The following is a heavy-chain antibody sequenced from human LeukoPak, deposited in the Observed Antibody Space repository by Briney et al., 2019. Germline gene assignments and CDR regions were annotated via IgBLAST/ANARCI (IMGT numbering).Heavy chain of an antibody. CDR3: ASLISGGNYFDY. CDR1: GGSISSYY. J-gene: IGHJ4*02. CDR2: IYYSGST. Sequence: SETLSLTCTVSGGSISSYYWGWIRQPPGKGLEWIGSIYYSGSTYYNPSLKSRVTISVDTSKNQFSLKLSSVTAADTAVYYCASLISGGNYFDYWGQGTLVTVSS. D-gene: IGHD1-26*01. V-gene: IGHV4-39*01.